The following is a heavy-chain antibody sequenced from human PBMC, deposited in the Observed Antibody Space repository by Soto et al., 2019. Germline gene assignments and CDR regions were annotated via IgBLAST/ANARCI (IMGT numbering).Heavy chain of an antibody. V-gene: IGHV3-30-3*01. Sequence: GGSLRLSCAASGFTFSSYAMHWVRQAPGKGLEWVAVISYDGSNKYYADSVKGRFTISRDNSKNTLYLQMNSLRAEDTAVYYYGGGRRIAGSVSWFDHWGQGTLVTVSS. CDR2: ISYDGSNK. D-gene: IGHD1-26*01. CDR3: GGGRRIAGSVSWFDH. J-gene: IGHJ5*02. CDR1: GFTFSSYA.